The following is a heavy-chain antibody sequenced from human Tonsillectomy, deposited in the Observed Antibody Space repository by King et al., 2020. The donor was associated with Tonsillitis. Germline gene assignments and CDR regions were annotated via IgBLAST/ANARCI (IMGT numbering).Heavy chain of an antibody. J-gene: IGHJ3*02. CDR2: IDWDDDK. D-gene: IGHD3-22*01. CDR1: GFSLSATGMR. CDR3: GRGYYFESRCSFSFPDAFDM. V-gene: IGHV2-70*04. Sequence: FTLKESGPALVKPTQTLTLTCTFSGFSLSATGMRVSWIRQPPGKALEWLARIDWDDDKIYSTSLRSRLTISKDTSKNRVVLTLTNMDPVDTDTYYCGRGYYFESRCSFSFPDAFDMWGQGTMVTVSS.